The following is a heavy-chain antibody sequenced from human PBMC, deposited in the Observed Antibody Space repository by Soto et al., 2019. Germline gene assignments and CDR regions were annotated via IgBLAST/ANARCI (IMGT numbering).Heavy chain of an antibody. CDR1: GFTFSSYA. D-gene: IGHD5-12*01. J-gene: IGHJ4*02. V-gene: IGHV3-23*01. Sequence: EVQLLESGGGLVQSGGSLRLSCAASGFTFSSYAMSWVRQAPGKGLEWVSTISGSGGGTFYSDSVKGRFTISRDNSKNTLYLQMNSLRAEDTDVYYCAKGSGIFENWGQGTLVTVSS. CDR3: AKGSGIFEN. CDR2: ISGSGGGT.